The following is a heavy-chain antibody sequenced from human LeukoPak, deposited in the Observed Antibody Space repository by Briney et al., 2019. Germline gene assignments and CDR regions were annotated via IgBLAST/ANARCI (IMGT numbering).Heavy chain of an antibody. J-gene: IGHJ5*02. CDR2: IRGSGAT. CDR1: GFSVTNSH. Sequence: GGSLRLSCAVSGFSVTNSHMDWVRQAPGKGLEWVSLIRGSGATLYADSVKGRFTISRDDSKNTVYLQMNSLRVEDTAVYFCVRDRAGTQDWVEFDPWGQGTLFTVSS. V-gene: IGHV3-66*03. CDR3: VRDRAGTQDWVEFDP. D-gene: IGHD3-10*01.